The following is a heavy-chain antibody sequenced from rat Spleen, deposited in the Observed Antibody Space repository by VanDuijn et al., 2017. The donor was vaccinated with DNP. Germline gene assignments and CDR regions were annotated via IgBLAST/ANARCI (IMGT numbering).Heavy chain of an antibody. CDR2: ISNNGTT. V-gene: IGHV3-1*01. J-gene: IGHJ2*01. D-gene: IGHD1-5*01. Sequence: EVQLQESGPGLVKPSQSLSLTCSVTGYSITSNYWGWIWKFPGNKMEWIGHISNNGTTSYHPSIKSRNSITRDTSKNQFFLQLSSVTTEDTATYYCARWNIGTSTLDYWGQGVMVTVSS. CDR1: GYSITSNY. CDR3: ARWNIGTSTLDY.